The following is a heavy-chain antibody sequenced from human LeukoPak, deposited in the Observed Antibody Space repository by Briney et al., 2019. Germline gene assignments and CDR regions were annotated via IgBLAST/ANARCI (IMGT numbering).Heavy chain of an antibody. Sequence: SETLSLTCTVSGVSISSGSYYWGWIRQPAGKGLEWIGRIYSSGSTHYNPCLRSRVTISVYTSKNQFSLKLSSVTAADTAVYYCARDDSSAKEVFDSWGQGTMVTVSS. CDR3: ARDDSSAKEVFDS. CDR1: GVSISSGSYY. D-gene: IGHD3-22*01. CDR2: IYSSGST. V-gene: IGHV4-61*02. J-gene: IGHJ3*02.